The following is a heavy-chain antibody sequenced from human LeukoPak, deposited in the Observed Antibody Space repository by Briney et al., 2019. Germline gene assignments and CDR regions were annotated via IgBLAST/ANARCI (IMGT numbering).Heavy chain of an antibody. CDR3: ARGRFGIAAATTALGI. CDR1: GGSISSYY. V-gene: IGHV4-59*01. CDR2: IYYSGST. Sequence: SETLSLTCTVSGGSISSYYWSWIRQPPGKGLEWIGYIYYSGSTNYNPSLKSRVTISVDTSKNQFSLKLSSVTAADTAVYYCARGRFGIAAATTALGIWGQGTMVTVSS. D-gene: IGHD6-13*01. J-gene: IGHJ3*02.